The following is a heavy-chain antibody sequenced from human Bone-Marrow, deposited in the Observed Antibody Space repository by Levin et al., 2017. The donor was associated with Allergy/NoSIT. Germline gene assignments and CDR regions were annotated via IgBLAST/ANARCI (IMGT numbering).Heavy chain of an antibody. Sequence: GESLKISCKGSGYSFTSFWISWVRQMPGKGLQWMGRIDPTDSYTNYSPSFQGHVTISTDKSIRTAYLHWSSLKASDTAIYYCVRLYSYGHGDYWGQGTLVSVSS. CDR1: GYSFTSFW. J-gene: IGHJ4*02. V-gene: IGHV5-10-1*01. CDR2: IDPTDSYT. CDR3: VRLYSYGHGDY. D-gene: IGHD5-18*01.